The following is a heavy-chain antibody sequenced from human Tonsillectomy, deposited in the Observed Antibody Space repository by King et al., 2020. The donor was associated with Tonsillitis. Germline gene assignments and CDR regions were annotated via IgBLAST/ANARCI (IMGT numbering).Heavy chain of an antibody. Sequence: VQLVESGGGLVKPGGSLRLSCAASGFTFSNAWMSWVRQAPGKGLEWVGRIKSKTDGGTTDYAAPVKGRFTISRDDSKNTLYLQMNSLKTEDTAVYYCNTVGSYYDFWSGYHIGGYWGQGTLVTVSS. CDR2: IKSKTDGGTT. J-gene: IGHJ4*02. D-gene: IGHD3-3*01. V-gene: IGHV3-15*01. CDR3: NTVGSYYDFWSGYHIGGY. CDR1: GFTFSNAW.